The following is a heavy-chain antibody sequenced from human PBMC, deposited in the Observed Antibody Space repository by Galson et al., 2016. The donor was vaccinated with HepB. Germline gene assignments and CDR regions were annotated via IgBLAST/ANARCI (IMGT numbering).Heavy chain of an antibody. V-gene: IGHV3-30*18. J-gene: IGHJ6*02. CDR2: MSYDGNNK. Sequence: SLRLSCAASGFTFRRYGMHWVRQAPGKGLERVAVMSYDGNNKYYTDYVRGRFTISRDNPKNTLYLQMNSLRAEDTALYYCTNGGAGNCNGGSCPLNFGLDVWGQGTTVTVSS. D-gene: IGHD2-15*01. CDR1: GFTFRRYG. CDR3: TNGGAGNCNGGSCPLNFGLDV.